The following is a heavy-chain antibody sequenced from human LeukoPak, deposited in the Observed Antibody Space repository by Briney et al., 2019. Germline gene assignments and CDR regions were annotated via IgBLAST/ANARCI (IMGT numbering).Heavy chain of an antibody. D-gene: IGHD2-2*01. Sequence: EASVKVSCKASGYTFTSYGISWVRQAPGQGLEWMGWISAYNGNTNYAQKLQGRVTMTTDTSTSTAYMELRSLRSDDTAVYYCARTKDCSSTSCPTFDYWGQGTLVTVSS. CDR1: GYTFTSYG. CDR3: ARTKDCSSTSCPTFDY. CDR2: ISAYNGNT. V-gene: IGHV1-18*01. J-gene: IGHJ4*02.